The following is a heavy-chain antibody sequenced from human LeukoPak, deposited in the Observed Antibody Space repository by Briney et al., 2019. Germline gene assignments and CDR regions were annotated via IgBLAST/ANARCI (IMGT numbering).Heavy chain of an antibody. CDR1: GGSISNDY. V-gene: IGHV4-59*01. CDR2: IYYSGST. Sequence: SETLSLTCTVSGGSISNDYWSWIRQPPGKGLEWIGYIYYSGSTNYNPSLKSRVTISVDTSKNQFSLKLSSVTAADTAVYYCARVVVAAFDYWGQGTLVTVSS. J-gene: IGHJ4*02. D-gene: IGHD2-15*01. CDR3: ARVVVAAFDY.